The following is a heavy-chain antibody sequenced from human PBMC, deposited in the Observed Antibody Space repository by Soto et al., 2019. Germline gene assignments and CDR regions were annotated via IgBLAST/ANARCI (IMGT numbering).Heavy chain of an antibody. CDR1: GLTFNNAW. CDR3: TTYSGAAFEY. V-gene: IGHV3-15*01. Sequence: PGGSLRLSCVASGLTFNNAWMNWVRQAPGKGLEWVGRIRSKSDGGTTDYAAPVKGRFTISRDDSKNMVDLQMSSLKTEDTAIYYCTTYSGAAFEYWGQGALVTDSS. CDR2: IRSKSDGGTT. D-gene: IGHD1-26*01. J-gene: IGHJ4*02.